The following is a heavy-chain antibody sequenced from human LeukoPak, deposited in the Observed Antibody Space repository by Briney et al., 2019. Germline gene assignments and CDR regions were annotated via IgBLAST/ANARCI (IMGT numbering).Heavy chain of an antibody. V-gene: IGHV3-7*01. CDR1: GFIIISYR. D-gene: IGHD1-1*01. J-gene: IGHJ3*02. CDR3: ARSPPLWNGDAFDI. Sequence: GGSLRLSCAASGFIIISYRMSWVRQAPGKGLEWVANIKQDGSEKYYVDSVKGRFTISRDNAKNSLYLQMNSLRVEDTAVYYCARSPPLWNGDAFDIWGQGTMVTVSS. CDR2: IKQDGSEK.